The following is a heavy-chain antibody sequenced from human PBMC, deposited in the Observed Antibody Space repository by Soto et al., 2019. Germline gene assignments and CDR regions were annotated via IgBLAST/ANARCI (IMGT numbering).Heavy chain of an antibody. J-gene: IGHJ5*02. CDR3: ARQGLLWFGELWNNWFAP. D-gene: IGHD3-10*01. Sequence: SETLSLTCTVSGGSISSYYWSWIRQPPGKGLEWIGSIYYSGSTYYNPSLKSRVTISVDTSKNQFSLKLSSVTAADTAVYYCARQGLLWFGELWNNWFAPWGQGTLVTVSS. V-gene: IGHV4-59*05. CDR1: GGSISSYY. CDR2: IYYSGST.